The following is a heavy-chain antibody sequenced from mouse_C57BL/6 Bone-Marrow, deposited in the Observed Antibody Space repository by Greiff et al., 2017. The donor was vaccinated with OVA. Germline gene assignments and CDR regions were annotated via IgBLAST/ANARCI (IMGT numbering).Heavy chain of an antibody. V-gene: IGHV6-6*01. CDR2: IRNKANNHAT. D-gene: IGHD4-1*02. CDR3: TRPQLGRRYYYAMDY. J-gene: IGHJ4*01. CDR1: GFTFSDDW. Sequence: VQLKESGGGLVQPGGSMKLSCAASGFTFSDDWMDWVRQSPEKGLEWVAEIRNKANNHATYYAESVKGRFTISRDDSKSSVYLHRISLRAEDTVIYYSTRPQLGRRYYYAMDYWGQGTLVTVSS.